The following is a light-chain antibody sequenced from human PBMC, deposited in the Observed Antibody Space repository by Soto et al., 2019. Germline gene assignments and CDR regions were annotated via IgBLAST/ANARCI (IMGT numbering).Light chain of an antibody. J-gene: IGKJ2*01. V-gene: IGKV3-11*01. Sequence: EIVLTQSPATLSLSPGERATLSCRASQSVSSYLAWYQQKPGQVPRLLIYDASNRATGIPARFSGSGSGTDFTPTISSLEPEDFAVYYCQQRSNWPPYTFGQGTKLEIK. CDR1: QSVSSY. CDR3: QQRSNWPPYT. CDR2: DAS.